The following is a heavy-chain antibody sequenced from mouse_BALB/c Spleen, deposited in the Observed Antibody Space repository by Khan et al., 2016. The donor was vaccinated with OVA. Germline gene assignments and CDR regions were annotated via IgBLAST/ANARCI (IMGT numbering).Heavy chain of an antibody. Sequence: VELVESGPGLVAPSQSLSITCTVSGFSLTSNGVSWVRQPPGQGLEWLGVIWGDGSINYHSVLKSRLSISKDNSKSQVFLKLNSLQTDDTATYYCAKLRVFYFDYWGQGTTLTVSS. J-gene: IGHJ2*01. CDR1: GFSLTSNG. CDR2: IWGDGSI. V-gene: IGHV2-3*01. CDR3: AKLRVFYFDY.